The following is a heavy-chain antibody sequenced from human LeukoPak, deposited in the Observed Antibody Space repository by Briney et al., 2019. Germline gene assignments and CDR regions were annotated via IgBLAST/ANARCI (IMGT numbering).Heavy chain of an antibody. Sequence: GGSLRLSCAASGFTFSSYEMNWVRQAPGKGLEWVSYISSSGSTIYYADSVKGRFTISRDNAKNSLYLQMNSLRAEDTAVYYCARAGLTTVRTSWNYWGQGTLVTVSS. CDR3: ARAGLTTVRTSWNY. J-gene: IGHJ4*02. CDR1: GFTFSSYE. D-gene: IGHD4-11*01. CDR2: ISSSGSTI. V-gene: IGHV3-48*03.